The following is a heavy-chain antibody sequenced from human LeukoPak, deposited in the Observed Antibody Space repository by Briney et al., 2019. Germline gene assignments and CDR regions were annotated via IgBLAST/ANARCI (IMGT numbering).Heavy chain of an antibody. CDR2: IKQDGSEK. D-gene: IGHD3-16*01. Sequence: PGGSLRLSCAASGFTFSSYWMSWVRQAPGKGMEWVANIKQDGSEKYYVDSVKGRFTISRDNAKNSLYLQMNSLRAEDTAVYYCARGGGGHYAYWFDPWGQGTLVTVSS. J-gene: IGHJ5*02. CDR3: ARGGGGHYAYWFDP. V-gene: IGHV3-7*01. CDR1: GFTFSSYW.